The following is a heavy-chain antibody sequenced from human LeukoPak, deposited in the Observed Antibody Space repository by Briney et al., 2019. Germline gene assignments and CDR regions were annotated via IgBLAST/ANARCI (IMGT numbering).Heavy chain of an antibody. D-gene: IGHD2-15*01. CDR1: GFTFSDYY. Sequence: PGGSLRLSCAASGFTFSDYYMSWVRQAPGKGLEWASYISSSGSTIYYADSVKGRFTISRDNAKNSLYLQMNSLRAEDTAVYYCARDQGGPTPQGWFDPWGQGTLVTVSS. V-gene: IGHV3-11*01. CDR2: ISSSGSTI. J-gene: IGHJ5*02. CDR3: ARDQGGPTPQGWFDP.